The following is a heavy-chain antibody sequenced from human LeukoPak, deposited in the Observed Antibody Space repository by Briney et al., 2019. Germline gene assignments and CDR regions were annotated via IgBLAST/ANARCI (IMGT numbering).Heavy chain of an antibody. Sequence: ASVKVSCKASGYIFTSYYMYWVRQAPGQGLEWMGIINPSGGSTTYAQNFQGRVTMTRDTSTSTVYMELSSLRSEDTAVYYCARGFLYCFDYGGQGTLVTVSS. J-gene: IGHJ4*02. D-gene: IGHD2-15*01. V-gene: IGHV1-46*01. CDR3: ARGFLYCFDY. CDR1: GYIFTSYY. CDR2: INPSGGST.